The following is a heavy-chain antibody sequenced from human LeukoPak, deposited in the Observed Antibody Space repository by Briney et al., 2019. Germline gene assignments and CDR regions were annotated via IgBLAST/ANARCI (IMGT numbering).Heavy chain of an antibody. CDR1: GDSFSGYY. Sequence: PETLSLTRALHGDSFSGYYWSCIRQPPEKGLEWIGEINHSGNTNYNPSLKSRVTISVDTSKNQCSLKLSSVTGADAAVYYCARAYSGSYDYWGQGTLVTVSS. CDR3: ARAYSGSYDY. CDR2: INHSGNT. V-gene: IGHV4-34*01. J-gene: IGHJ4*02. D-gene: IGHD1-26*01.